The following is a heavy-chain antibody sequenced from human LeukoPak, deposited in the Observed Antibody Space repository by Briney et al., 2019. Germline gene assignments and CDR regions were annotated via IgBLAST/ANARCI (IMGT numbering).Heavy chain of an antibody. CDR1: GFTFSSYA. J-gene: IGHJ6*03. D-gene: IGHD5-12*01. Sequence: GGSLRLSCAASGFTFSSYAMHWVRQAPGKGLEWVAVISYDGSNKYYADSVKGRFTISRDNSKNTLYLQMNSLRAEDTAVYYCARGVAYSARNYYYYMDVWGKGTTVTVSS. V-gene: IGHV3-30-3*01. CDR2: ISYDGSNK. CDR3: ARGVAYSARNYYYYMDV.